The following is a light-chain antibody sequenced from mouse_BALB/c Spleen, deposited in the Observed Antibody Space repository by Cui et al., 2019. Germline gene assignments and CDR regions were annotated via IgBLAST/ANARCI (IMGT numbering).Light chain of an antibody. J-gene: IGKJ2*01. Sequence: DIQMTQSPASQSASLGESVTITCLASQTIGTWLEWYQQKPGKSPQLLIYAATSLADGVPSRFSGSGSGTKFSFKFSSLQAEDFVSYYCQQLYRTPYTFGGGTKLEMK. CDR2: AAT. CDR1: QTIGTW. V-gene: IGKV12-98*01. CDR3: QQLYRTPYT.